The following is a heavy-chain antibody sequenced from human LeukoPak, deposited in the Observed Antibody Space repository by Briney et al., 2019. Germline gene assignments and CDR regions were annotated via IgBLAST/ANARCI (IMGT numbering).Heavy chain of an antibody. J-gene: IGHJ4*02. CDR1: GGTFSIYA. V-gene: IGHV1-8*02. CDR3: ARGESGGPDY. Sequence: ASVKVSCKASGGTFSIYAINWLRQATGQGLEWMGWMNPNSGNTGYAQKFQGRVTMTRNTSISTAYMELSSLRSEDTAVYYCARGESGGPDYWGQGTLVTVSS. CDR2: MNPNSGNT. D-gene: IGHD2-15*01.